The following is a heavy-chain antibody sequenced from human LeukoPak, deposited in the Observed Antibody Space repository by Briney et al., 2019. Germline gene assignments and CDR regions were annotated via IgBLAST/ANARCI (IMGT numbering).Heavy chain of an antibody. CDR2: ISYDGSNK. J-gene: IGHJ6*02. V-gene: IGHV3-30-3*01. CDR3: ARDSSGQIYYYYGMDV. D-gene: IGHD6-19*01. Sequence: HPGGSLRLSCAASGFTFSSYAMSWVRQAPGKGLEWVAVISYDGSNKYYADSVKGRFTISRDNSKNTLYLQMNSLRAEDTAVYYCARDSSGQIYYYYGMDVWGQGTTVTVSS. CDR1: GFTFSSYA.